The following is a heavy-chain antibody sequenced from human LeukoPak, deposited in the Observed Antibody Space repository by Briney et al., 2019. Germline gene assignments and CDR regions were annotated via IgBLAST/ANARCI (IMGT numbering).Heavy chain of an antibody. CDR3: AKRGVVIRVILVGFHKEAYYFDS. Sequence: GGSLRLSCAASGITLSNYGMSWVCQAPGKGLEWVAGISGSGGSTNYADSVEGRFTISRDNPKNTLYLQMNSLRAEDTAVYFCAKRGVVIRVILVGFHKEAYYFDSWGQGTLVTVSS. CDR1: GITLSNYG. J-gene: IGHJ4*02. D-gene: IGHD3-22*01. CDR2: ISGSGGST. V-gene: IGHV3-23*01.